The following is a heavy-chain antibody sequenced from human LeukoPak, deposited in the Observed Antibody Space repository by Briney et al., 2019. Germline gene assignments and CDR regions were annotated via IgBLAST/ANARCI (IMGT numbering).Heavy chain of an antibody. D-gene: IGHD1-26*01. J-gene: IGHJ4*02. CDR2: ISSSSSTI. CDR3: ARGLGVGASDY. V-gene: IGHV3-48*04. Sequence: GGSLRLSCAASGFTFSSYSTNWVRQAPGKGLEWVSYISSSSSTIYYADSVKGRFTISRDNAKNSLYLQMNSLRAEDTAVYYCARGLGVGASDYWGQGTLVTVSS. CDR1: GFTFSSYS.